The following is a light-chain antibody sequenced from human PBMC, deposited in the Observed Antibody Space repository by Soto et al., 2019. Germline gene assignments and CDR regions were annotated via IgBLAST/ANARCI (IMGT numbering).Light chain of an antibody. CDR1: QDIENY. J-gene: IGKJ3*01. Sequence: DIQLTQSPSSLSASVGDRVTITCRASQDIENYLAWYQQRPGKVPKLLIYGATTLQPGVPSRFSGSGSGTDFPLTISSLQPEDVATYYCQNCKSAIFTFGPGTKVDTK. V-gene: IGKV1-27*01. CDR2: GAT. CDR3: QNCKSAIFT.